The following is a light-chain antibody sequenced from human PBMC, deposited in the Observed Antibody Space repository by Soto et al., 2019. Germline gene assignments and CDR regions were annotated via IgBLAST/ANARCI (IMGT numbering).Light chain of an antibody. CDR2: GAS. CDR1: QSVRSSY. V-gene: IGKV3-20*01. J-gene: IGKJ3*01. CDR3: QRYGSSPRVA. Sequence: EIVLTQSPGTLSLSPGERATLSCRASQSVRSSYLAWYQHKPRQAPRLLIYGASNSATGIPDRFSGSGSGTDFTLTISRMEPEDLAVYYCQRYGSSPRVAFGHGNKVDIK.